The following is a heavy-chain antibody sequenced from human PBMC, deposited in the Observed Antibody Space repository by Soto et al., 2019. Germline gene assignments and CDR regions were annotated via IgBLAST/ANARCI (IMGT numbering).Heavy chain of an antibody. CDR2: IYYSGST. Sequence: SETLSLTCTVSGASISSYYWSWIRQPPGKGLEWIGYIYYSGSTNYNPSLKSRVTISVDTSKNQFSLKLSSVTAADTAVYYCAAYSSSWSYFDYWGQGTLVTVS. D-gene: IGHD6-13*01. CDR3: AAYSSSWSYFDY. CDR1: GASISSYY. V-gene: IGHV4-59*01. J-gene: IGHJ4*02.